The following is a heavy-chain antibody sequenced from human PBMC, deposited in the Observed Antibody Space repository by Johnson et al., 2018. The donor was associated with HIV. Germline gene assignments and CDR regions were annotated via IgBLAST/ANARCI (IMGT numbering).Heavy chain of an antibody. CDR3: ARSSGSYLDDAFDI. CDR2: IYSGGTT. Sequence: VQLVESGGSVVRPGGSLRLSCEASGFSFDDYGMAWVRQFPGKGLEWVSVIYSGGTTWYADSVKGRFTISRDNSKNTLYLQMNSLRAEDTAVYYCARSSGSYLDDAFDIWGQGTLVTVSS. D-gene: IGHD1-26*01. J-gene: IGHJ3*02. V-gene: IGHV3-66*01. CDR1: GFSFDDYG.